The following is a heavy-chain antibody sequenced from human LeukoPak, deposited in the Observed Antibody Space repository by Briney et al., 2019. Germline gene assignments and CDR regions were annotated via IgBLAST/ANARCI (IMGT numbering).Heavy chain of an antibody. CDR3: ASYLGGYSSSWSPNYYYYYMDV. CDR1: GYTFTGYY. Sequence: ASVKVSCKASGYTFTGYYMHWVRQAPGQGLEWMGRINPNSGGTNYAQKFQGRVTMTRDTSISTAYMELSRLRSDDTAVYYCASYLGGYSSSWSPNYYYYYMDVWGKGTTVTVSS. D-gene: IGHD6-13*01. J-gene: IGHJ6*03. CDR2: INPNSGGT. V-gene: IGHV1-2*06.